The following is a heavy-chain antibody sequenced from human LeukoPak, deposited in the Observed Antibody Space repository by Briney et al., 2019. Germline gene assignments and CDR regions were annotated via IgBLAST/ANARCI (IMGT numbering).Heavy chain of an antibody. J-gene: IGHJ3*02. Sequence: GGSLRLSCAASGFTFSSYAMHWVRQAPGKGLEWVAVISYDGSNKYYADSVKGRFTISRDNSKNTLYLQMNSLRAEDTAVYYRASPGWIPYYYGSGRTFDIWGQGTMVTVSS. V-gene: IGHV3-30-3*01. CDR2: ISYDGSNK. D-gene: IGHD3-10*01. CDR1: GFTFSSYA. CDR3: ASPGWIPYYYGSGRTFDI.